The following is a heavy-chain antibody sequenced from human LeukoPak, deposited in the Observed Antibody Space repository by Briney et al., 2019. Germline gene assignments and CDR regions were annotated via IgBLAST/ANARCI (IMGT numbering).Heavy chain of an antibody. CDR3: ANLPSY. Sequence: GGSLRLSCAASGFTFSSYDIHWVRQAPGKGLEWVAVISYDGSNKFYADSVKGRFTISRDNSKDTLSLQMNSLRAEDTAVYYCANLPSYWGQGTLVTVFS. J-gene: IGHJ4*02. CDR1: GFTFSSYD. D-gene: IGHD2-2*01. CDR2: ISYDGSNK. V-gene: IGHV3-30*18.